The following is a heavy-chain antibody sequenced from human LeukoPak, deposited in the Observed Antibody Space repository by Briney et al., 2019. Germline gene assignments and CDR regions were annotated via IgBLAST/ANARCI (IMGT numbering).Heavy chain of an antibody. Sequence: SQTLSLTCAISGDSVSSNSAAWNWIRQSPSRGLEWLGRTYYRSKWYNDYAVSVKSRITINPDTSKNQFSLQLNSVTPEDTAVYYCAREDPRYCSGGSCYETFDYRGQGTLVTASS. CDR1: GDSVSSNSAA. CDR2: TYYRSKWYN. D-gene: IGHD2-15*01. CDR3: AREDPRYCSGGSCYETFDY. J-gene: IGHJ4*02. V-gene: IGHV6-1*01.